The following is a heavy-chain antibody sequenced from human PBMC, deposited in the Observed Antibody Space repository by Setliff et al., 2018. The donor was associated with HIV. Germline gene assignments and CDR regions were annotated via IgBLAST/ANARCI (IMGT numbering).Heavy chain of an antibody. V-gene: IGHV4-38-2*01. CDR1: GYSISRGYY. CDR2: IYHDGTT. Sequence: SETLSLTCAVSGYSISRGYYWAWIRQPPGKGLEWIGSIYHDGTTYYSPSLMSRVTTSVDTSKNQFSLRLSSLTAADAAVYYCARLRGASGYYVFDYWGQGTLVTVSS. CDR3: ARLRGASGYYVFDY. D-gene: IGHD1-26*01. J-gene: IGHJ4*02.